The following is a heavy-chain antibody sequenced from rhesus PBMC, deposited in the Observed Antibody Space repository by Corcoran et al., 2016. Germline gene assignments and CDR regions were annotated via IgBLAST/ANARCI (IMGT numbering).Heavy chain of an antibody. Sequence: QVTLKASGPALVKPTQTLTLTCTFSGFSISTSGTGVGWIRQPPGKALEWLASIYWNDSKYYSTALKSRLTISKDTSKNQVVLTMTNMDPVDTATYYCARVALDLQYLDWLLSALDFWGQGLRVTVSS. CDR1: GFSISTSGTG. D-gene: IGHD3-3*01. J-gene: IGHJ3*01. V-gene: IGHV2-95*01. CDR3: ARVALDLQYLDWLLSALDF. CDR2: IYWNDSK.